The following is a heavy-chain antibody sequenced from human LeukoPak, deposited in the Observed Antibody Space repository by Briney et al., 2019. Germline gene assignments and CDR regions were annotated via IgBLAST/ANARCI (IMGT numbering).Heavy chain of an antibody. CDR3: ATLSMIDAFDI. V-gene: IGHV4-59*01. CDR2: IYYGGST. Sequence: PSETLSLTCTVSGGSISSYYWSWIRQPPGKGLEWIGYIYYGGSTNYNPSLKSRVTISVDTSKNQFSLKLSSVTAADTAVYYCATLSMIDAFDIWGQGTMVTVSS. D-gene: IGHD3-22*01. J-gene: IGHJ3*02. CDR1: GGSISSYY.